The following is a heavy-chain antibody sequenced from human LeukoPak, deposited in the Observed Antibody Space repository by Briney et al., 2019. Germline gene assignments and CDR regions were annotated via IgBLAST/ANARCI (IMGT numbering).Heavy chain of an antibody. CDR1: GFTFSSYG. Sequence: PGGSLRLSCAASGFTFSSYGIHWVRQAPGKGLEWVAVIWYDGSNKYYADSVKGRFTISRDNSKNTLYLQMNSLRAEDTAVYYCAKDWGPEQQLDALNFDYWGQGTLVTVSS. V-gene: IGHV3-33*06. CDR3: AKDWGPEQQLDALNFDY. J-gene: IGHJ4*02. CDR2: IWYDGSNK. D-gene: IGHD6-13*01.